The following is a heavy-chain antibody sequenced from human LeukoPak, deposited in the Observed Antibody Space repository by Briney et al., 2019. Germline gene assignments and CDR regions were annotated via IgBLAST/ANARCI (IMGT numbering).Heavy chain of an antibody. V-gene: IGHV4-34*01. J-gene: IGHJ4*02. Sequence: SETLSLTCAVYGGSFSGYYWSWIRQPPGKGLEWIGEINHSGSTNYNPPLKSRVTISVDTSKNQFSLKLSSVTAADTAVYYCARRYKTWIRGYFDYWGQGTLVTVSS. CDR1: GGSFSGYY. D-gene: IGHD5-18*01. CDR2: INHSGST. CDR3: ARRYKTWIRGYFDY.